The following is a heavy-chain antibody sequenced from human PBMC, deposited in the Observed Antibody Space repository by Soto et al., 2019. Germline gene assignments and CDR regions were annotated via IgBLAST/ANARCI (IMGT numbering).Heavy chain of an antibody. D-gene: IGHD1-1*01. CDR3: AKDHWNQRYFEN. Sequence: PGRSLRLSCASSVFTFSNYGMSCVRHSPGKGLEWVSAVSDNGGRTRYADSVKGRSTISRDNSQNTLYLQMLSLRADDTAIYYCAKDHWNQRYFENWGQGTLVSVSS. CDR2: VSDNGGRT. V-gene: IGHV3-23*01. CDR1: VFTFSNYG. J-gene: IGHJ4*02.